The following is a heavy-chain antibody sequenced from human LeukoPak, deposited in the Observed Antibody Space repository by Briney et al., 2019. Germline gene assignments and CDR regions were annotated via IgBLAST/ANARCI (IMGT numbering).Heavy chain of an antibody. CDR3: AADYHYCSSTSCYWSADYYYYGMDV. D-gene: IGHD2-2*01. V-gene: IGHV1-58*02. CDR1: GFTFTSSA. Sequence: SVKVSCKASGFTFTSSAMQWVRQARGQRPEWIGWIVVGSGNTNYAQKFQERVTITRDMSTSTAYMELSSLRSEDTAVYYCAADYHYCSSTSCYWSADYYYYGMDVWGQGTTVTVSS. J-gene: IGHJ6*02. CDR2: IVVGSGNT.